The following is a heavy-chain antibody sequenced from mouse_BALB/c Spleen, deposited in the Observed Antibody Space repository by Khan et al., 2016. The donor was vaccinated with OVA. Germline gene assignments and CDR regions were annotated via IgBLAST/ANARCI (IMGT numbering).Heavy chain of an antibody. D-gene: IGHD1-1*02. CDR2: INTYTGEP. Sequence: QIQLVQSGPELKKPGETVKISCKACGYTFTNYGMNWVKQAPGKGLKWMGWINTYTGEPTYADDFKGRFVFSLETSASTAYLQINNLKNEDTATYFCASGGYWYFDVWGAGTTVTVSS. CDR1: GYTFTNYG. CDR3: ASGGYWYFDV. V-gene: IGHV9-3-1*01. J-gene: IGHJ1*01.